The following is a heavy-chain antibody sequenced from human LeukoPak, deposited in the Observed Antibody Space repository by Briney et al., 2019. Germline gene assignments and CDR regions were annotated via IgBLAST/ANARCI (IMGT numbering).Heavy chain of an antibody. V-gene: IGHV3-48*01. CDR3: ARVGSTVVTRIDY. CDR2: ISSSSSTI. CDR1: GFTFSGYS. D-gene: IGHD4-23*01. Sequence: PGGSLRLSCAASGFTFSGYSMNWVRQAPGKGLEWVSYISSSSSTIYYADSVKGRFTISRDNAKNSLYVQMNSLRAEDTAVYYCARVGSTVVTRIDYWGQGTLVTVSS. J-gene: IGHJ4*02.